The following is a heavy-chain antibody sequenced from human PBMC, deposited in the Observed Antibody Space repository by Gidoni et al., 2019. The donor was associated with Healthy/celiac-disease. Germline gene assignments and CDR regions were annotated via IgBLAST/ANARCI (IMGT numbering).Heavy chain of an antibody. CDR1: GFTFSSYG. CDR2: IWYDGSNK. J-gene: IGHJ4*02. D-gene: IGHD2-2*02. CDR3: ARENTVADYFDY. Sequence: QVQLVESGGGVVQPGRSLRLSCAASGFTFSSYGMHWVRQAPGKGLEWVAVIWYDGSNKYYADSVKGRFTISRDNSKNTLYLQMNSLRAEDTAVYYCARENTVADYFDYWGQGTLVTVSS. V-gene: IGHV3-33*01.